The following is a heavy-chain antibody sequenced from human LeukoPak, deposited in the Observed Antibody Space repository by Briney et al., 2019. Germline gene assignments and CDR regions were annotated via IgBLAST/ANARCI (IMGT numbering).Heavy chain of an antibody. CDR3: ARGLLVGNTGYYFDY. CDR1: GGSISGFY. J-gene: IGHJ4*02. D-gene: IGHD1-26*01. V-gene: IGHV4-59*01. Sequence: KSSETLSLTCTVSGGSISGFYWTWIRQPPGKGLEWIGYIYYSGSTNYHPSLKSRVTLSVDTSKNQFSPKLSSVTAADTAVYYCARGLLVGNTGYYFDYWGQGALVTVSS. CDR2: IYYSGST.